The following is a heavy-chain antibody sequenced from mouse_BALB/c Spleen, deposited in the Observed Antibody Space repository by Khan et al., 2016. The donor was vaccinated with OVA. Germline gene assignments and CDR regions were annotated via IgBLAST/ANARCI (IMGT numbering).Heavy chain of an antibody. D-gene: IGHD1-1*01. CDR1: GFTFSTYG. CDR3: ARRAYYYDGEGFAY. J-gene: IGHJ3*01. V-gene: IGHV5-6*01. Sequence: EVELVESGGDLVKPGGSLKLSCAASGFTFSTYGMSWVRQTPDKRLEWVATVSTGGGYTYYPPSVTGRFTISRDNAKNPLYLQMSSLKSEDTAMFYCARRAYYYDGEGFAYWGQGTLVTVSA. CDR2: VSTGGGYT.